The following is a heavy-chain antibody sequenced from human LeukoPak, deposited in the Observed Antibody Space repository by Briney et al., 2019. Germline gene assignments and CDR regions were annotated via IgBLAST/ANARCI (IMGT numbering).Heavy chain of an antibody. CDR3: AKEMGSWAAHPFDY. V-gene: IGHV3-30*18. CDR1: GFTSSSYG. CDR2: ISYDGSNK. J-gene: IGHJ4*02. D-gene: IGHD6-13*01. Sequence: GRSLRLSCAASGFTSSSYGMHWVRQAPGKGLEWVAVISYDGSNKYYADSVKGRFTISRDNSKNTLYLQMNSLRAEDTAVYYCAKEMGSWAAHPFDYWGQGTLVTVSS.